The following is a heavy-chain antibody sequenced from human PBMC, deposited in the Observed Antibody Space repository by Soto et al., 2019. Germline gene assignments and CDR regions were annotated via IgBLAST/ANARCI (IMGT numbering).Heavy chain of an antibody. Sequence: SVKVSCKASGGTFSSYAISWVRQAPGQGLEWMGGIIPIFGTANYAQKFQGRVTITADESTSTAYMELSSLRSEDTAVYYCARGRYGGKTFYYFDYWGQGTLVTVSS. J-gene: IGHJ4*02. CDR2: IIPIFGTA. CDR3: ARGRYGGKTFYYFDY. CDR1: GGTFSSYA. D-gene: IGHD2-15*01. V-gene: IGHV1-69*13.